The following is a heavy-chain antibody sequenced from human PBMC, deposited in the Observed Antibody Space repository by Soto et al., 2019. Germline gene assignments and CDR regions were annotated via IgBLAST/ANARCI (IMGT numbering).Heavy chain of an antibody. Sequence: SETLSLTCAVYGGSLSGYYWNWIRQPPGRGLEWIGEINHSGITNYNPSLTSRVTISQDTAKNQFSLNLSSVTAADTAVYYCARYNERLRYCDGVRCYPSNFRFDFWGRGTLVTVSS. CDR2: INHSGIT. J-gene: IGHJ4*02. CDR1: GGSLSGYY. CDR3: ARYNERLRYCDGVRCYPSNFRFDF. D-gene: IGHD2-15*01. V-gene: IGHV4-34*01.